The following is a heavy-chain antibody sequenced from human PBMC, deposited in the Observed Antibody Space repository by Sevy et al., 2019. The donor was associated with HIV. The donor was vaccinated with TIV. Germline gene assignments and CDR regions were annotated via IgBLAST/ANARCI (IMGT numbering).Heavy chain of an antibody. J-gene: IGHJ4*02. CDR2: ISWSSSTI. CDR3: VKDMGDYYDSYGFKMFDF. CDR1: GFRFDDYA. Sequence: GGSLRLSCAASGFRFDDYAMHWVRQTPGKGLEWVSGISWSSSTIRYADFVMGRFTVSRDNAKNSLYLQMNSLRDEDTALYYCVKDMGDYYDSYGFKMFDFWGQGTLVTVSS. D-gene: IGHD3-22*01. V-gene: IGHV3-9*01.